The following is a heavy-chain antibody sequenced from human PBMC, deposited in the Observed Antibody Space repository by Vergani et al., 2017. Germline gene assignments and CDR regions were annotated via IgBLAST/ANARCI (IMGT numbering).Heavy chain of an antibody. CDR3: ARSVNGDYFDY. Sequence: QVQLQESGPGLVKPSGTLSLTCAVSGGSISSSNRWSWVRQPPGKGLEWIGEIYHSGSTNYNPSLKSRVTISVDTSKNQFYLKLSAGTAADTAVYYCARSVNGDYFDYWGQGTLVTVSS. D-gene: IGHD5/OR15-5a*01. CDR1: GGSISSSNR. CDR2: IYHSGST. J-gene: IGHJ4*02. V-gene: IGHV4-4*02.